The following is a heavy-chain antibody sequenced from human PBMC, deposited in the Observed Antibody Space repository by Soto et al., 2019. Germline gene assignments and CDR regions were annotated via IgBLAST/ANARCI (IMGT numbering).Heavy chain of an antibody. D-gene: IGHD7-27*01. CDR3: ARGWGRIFDY. V-gene: IGHV4-34*01. J-gene: IGHJ4*02. Sequence: QVQLQQWGAGLLKPSETLSLTCAVYGGSFSGYYWSWIRQPPGKGLEWIGEINHSGSTNYYPSLKSRLTISVDTSKNQFSLKLSSVTAADTAVYYCARGWGRIFDYWGQGTLVTVSS. CDR2: INHSGST. CDR1: GGSFSGYY.